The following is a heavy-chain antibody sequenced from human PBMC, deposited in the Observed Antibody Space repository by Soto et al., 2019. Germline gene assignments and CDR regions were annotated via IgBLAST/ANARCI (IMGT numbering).Heavy chain of an antibody. J-gene: IGHJ5*02. Sequence: ASVKVSCKASGYSFTSYGISWVRQAPGQGLEWMGWISAYNGNTNYAQKLQGRVTMTTDTSTSTAYMELRSLRSDDTAVYYCARVRYGGYQSRDNWFDPWGQGTLVTVSS. CDR1: GYSFTSYG. V-gene: IGHV1-18*01. CDR3: ARVRYGGYQSRDNWFDP. D-gene: IGHD4-17*01. CDR2: ISAYNGNT.